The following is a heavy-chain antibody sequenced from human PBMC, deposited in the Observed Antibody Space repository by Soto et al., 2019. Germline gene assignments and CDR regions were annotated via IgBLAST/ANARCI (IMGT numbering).Heavy chain of an antibody. D-gene: IGHD6-6*01. CDR2: INHSGST. Sequence: SETLSLTCAVYGGSFSGYYWSWIRQPPGKGLEWIGEINHSGSTNYNPSLKSRVTISVDTSKNQFSLKLSSVTAADTAVYYCARSIYSSSLVEYFDLWGRGTLVTVS. V-gene: IGHV4-34*01. CDR3: ARSIYSSSLVEYFDL. CDR1: GGSFSGYY. J-gene: IGHJ2*01.